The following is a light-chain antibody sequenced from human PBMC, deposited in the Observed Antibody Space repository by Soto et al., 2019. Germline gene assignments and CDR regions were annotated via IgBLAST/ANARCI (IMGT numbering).Light chain of an antibody. V-gene: IGKV3-20*01. CDR3: QQYASSPLT. J-gene: IGKJ4*01. Sequence: EIVLTQSPGTLSLSPGERATLSCTASQSVGRNYLAWYQQKPGQAPRLLIHGASIRATGIPDRFSGSGSATDFTLTISRLEPEDFAVDYCQQYASSPLTFGGGTKVEIK. CDR1: QSVGRNY. CDR2: GAS.